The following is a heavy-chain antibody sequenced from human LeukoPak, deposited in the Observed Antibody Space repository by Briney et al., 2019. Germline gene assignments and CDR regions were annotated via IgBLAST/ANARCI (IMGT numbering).Heavy chain of an antibody. V-gene: IGHV3-53*01. CDR1: GFTVSSNY. CDR2: IYSGGST. D-gene: IGHD3-22*01. Sequence: GGSLRLSCAASGFTVSSNYMSWVRQAPGKGLEWVSVIYSGGSTYYADSVKGRFTISRDNSKNTLYLQMNSLRAEDTAVYYCARLSLVTMKAVSYWYFDVWGRGALVTVSS. CDR3: ARLSLVTMKAVSYWYFDV. J-gene: IGHJ2*01.